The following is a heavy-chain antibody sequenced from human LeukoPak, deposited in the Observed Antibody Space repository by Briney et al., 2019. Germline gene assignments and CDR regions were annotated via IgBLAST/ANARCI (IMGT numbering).Heavy chain of an antibody. V-gene: IGHV4-59*01. J-gene: IGHJ4*02. CDR2: IYYTGST. D-gene: IGHD3-16*01. Sequence: PSETLSLTCSVSSSFISSYYWTWIRQSPGKGLEWIGYIYYTGSTNYNPSLKSRVTISADTSKNQFSLKLNSLTTADTAVYYCTRGAGWLIDYWGQGILVTVSS. CDR1: SSFISSYY. CDR3: TRGAGWLIDY.